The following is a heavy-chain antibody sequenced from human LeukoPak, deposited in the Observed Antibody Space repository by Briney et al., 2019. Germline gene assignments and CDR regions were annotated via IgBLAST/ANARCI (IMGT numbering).Heavy chain of an antibody. CDR1: GYSFSNYW. CDR3: ARGDCSSNSCADFGY. V-gene: IGHV5-51*01. J-gene: IGHJ4*02. D-gene: IGHD2-2*01. CDR2: IYPSDSDT. Sequence: GESLKISCKGSGYSFSNYWIGWVRQMPGKGLEWMGIIYPSDSDTRYSPSFQGQVTISADKSISTAFLRWSSLKASDTAMYYCARGDCSSNSCADFGYWGQGTLVTVSS.